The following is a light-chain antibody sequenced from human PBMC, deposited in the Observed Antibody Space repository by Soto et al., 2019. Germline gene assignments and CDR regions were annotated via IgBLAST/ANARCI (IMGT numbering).Light chain of an antibody. Sequence: DIQMTQAPSSVSASVGDRVTITCRASQGVSSWLAWYQQKPGKAPKLLIYDASNLETGVPSRFSGSGSGTDFTFTISSLQPEDIATYDCQQYDNLPQVGQGTQGDLK. V-gene: IGKV1-33*01. J-gene: IGKJ1*01. CDR3: QQYDNLPQ. CDR2: DAS. CDR1: QGVSSW.